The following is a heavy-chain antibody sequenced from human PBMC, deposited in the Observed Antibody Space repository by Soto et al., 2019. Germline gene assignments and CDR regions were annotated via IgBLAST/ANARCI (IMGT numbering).Heavy chain of an antibody. V-gene: IGHV3-23*01. CDR1: GFIFSSYA. CDR2: ISGSGGST. D-gene: IGHD2-21*02. Sequence: PWGSLRLSCATSGFIFSSYAMSWVRQAPGKGLEWVSAISGSGGSTYYADSVKGRFTISRDNSKNTLYLQMNSLRAEDTAVYYCAKLTAYRPLQYFDYRGQGSLVIVSS. CDR3: AKLTAYRPLQYFDY. J-gene: IGHJ4*02.